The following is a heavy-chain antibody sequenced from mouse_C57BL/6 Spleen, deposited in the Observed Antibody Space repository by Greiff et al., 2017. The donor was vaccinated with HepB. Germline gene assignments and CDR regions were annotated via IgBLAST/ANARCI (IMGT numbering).Heavy chain of an antibody. Sequence: EVKLMESEGGLVQPGSSMKLSCTASGFTFSDYYMAWVRQVPEKGLEWVANINYDGSSTYYLDSLKSRFIISRDNAKNILYLQMSSLKSEDTATYYCARGRRGNNWYFDVWGTGTTVTVSS. CDR1: GFTFSDYY. J-gene: IGHJ1*03. CDR2: INYDGSST. D-gene: IGHD1-1*02. V-gene: IGHV5-16*01. CDR3: ARGRRGNNWYFDV.